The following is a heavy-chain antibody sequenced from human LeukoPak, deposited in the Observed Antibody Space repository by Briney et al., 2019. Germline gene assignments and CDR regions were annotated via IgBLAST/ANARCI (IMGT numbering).Heavy chain of an antibody. CDR1: GFPFSSHV. V-gene: IGHV3-48*02. Sequence: SGGSLRLSCAASGFPFSSHVLSWVRPAPGKGLEWVAYLSSSSSTIYYADSVKGRFTISRDNAKNSLYLQMNSLRDEDTAVYYCARDTYRSYSEYFQHWGQGTLVTVSS. J-gene: IGHJ1*01. CDR3: ARDTYRSYSEYFQH. D-gene: IGHD3-22*01. CDR2: LSSSSSTI.